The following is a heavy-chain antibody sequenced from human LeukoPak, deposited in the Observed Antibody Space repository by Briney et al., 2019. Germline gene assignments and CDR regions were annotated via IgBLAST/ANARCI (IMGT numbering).Heavy chain of an antibody. CDR3: AKHYGSGTYYNYLDY. D-gene: IGHD3-10*01. CDR1: GFPFSSHA. J-gene: IGHJ4*02. Sequence: GGPLRLSCAASGFPFSSHAMSWVRRAPGKGLEWVSAISSNGGGTFYADSVKGQFTISRDNSQNTLYLQMNSLRAEDTAIYYCAKHYGSGTYYNYLDYWGQGTLVTVSS. V-gene: IGHV3-23*01. CDR2: ISSNGGGT.